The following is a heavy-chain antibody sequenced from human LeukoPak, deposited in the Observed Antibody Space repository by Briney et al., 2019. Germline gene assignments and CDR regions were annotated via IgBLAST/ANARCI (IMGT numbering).Heavy chain of an antibody. CDR3: AREPSNYYDSSGYDY. D-gene: IGHD3-22*01. J-gene: IGHJ4*02. CDR2: IKQDGGET. V-gene: IGHV3-7*05. CDR1: GFTFSNYW. Sequence: PGGSLRLSCAASGFTFSNYWMSWVRQAPGKGLELVANIKQDGGETYYVDSVKGRFTISRDNAKNSLYLQMNSLRAEDTAVYYCAREPSNYYDSSGYDYWGQGTLVTVSS.